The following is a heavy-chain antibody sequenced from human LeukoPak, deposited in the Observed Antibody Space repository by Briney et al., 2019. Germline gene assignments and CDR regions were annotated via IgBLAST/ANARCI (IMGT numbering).Heavy chain of an antibody. J-gene: IGHJ4*02. Sequence: PGGSLRLSCAASGFTFNSYAMSWVRQAPGKGLEWVSAISGSGGSTYYADSVKGRFTISRDNSKNTLYLQMNSLRAEDTAVYYCANRNYYGSGTFFDYWGQGTLVTVSP. CDR2: ISGSGGST. CDR3: ANRNYYGSGTFFDY. V-gene: IGHV3-23*01. CDR1: GFTFNSYA. D-gene: IGHD3-10*01.